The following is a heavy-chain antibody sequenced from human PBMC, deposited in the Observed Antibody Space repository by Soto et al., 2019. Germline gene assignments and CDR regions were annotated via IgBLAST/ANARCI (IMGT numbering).Heavy chain of an antibody. D-gene: IGHD3-22*01. CDR1: GFTFSSYA. J-gene: IGHJ4*02. Sequence: EVPLLESGGGLVQPGGSLRLSCAASGFTFSSYAMSWVRQAPGKGLEWVSAISGSGGSTYYADSVKGRFTISRDNAKNSLYLQMNSLRAEDTAVYYCAKRGAAYYDSSGYSDYWGQGTLVTVSS. CDR3: AKRGAAYYDSSGYSDY. V-gene: IGHV3-23*01. CDR2: ISGSGGST.